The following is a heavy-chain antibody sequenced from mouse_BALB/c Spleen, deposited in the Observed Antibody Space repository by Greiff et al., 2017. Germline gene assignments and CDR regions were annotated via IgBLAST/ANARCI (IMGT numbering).Heavy chain of an antibody. D-gene: IGHD2-4*01. CDR1: GFTFSSYA. Sequence: EVKLVESGGGLVKPRGSLKLSCAASGFTFSSYAMSWVRQTPEKRLEWVASISSGGSTYYPDSVKGRFTISRDNARNILYLQMSSLRSEDTAMYYCARGRLYDYSWFAYWGQGTLVTVSA. J-gene: IGHJ3*01. CDR2: ISSGGST. CDR3: ARGRLYDYSWFAY. V-gene: IGHV5-6-5*01.